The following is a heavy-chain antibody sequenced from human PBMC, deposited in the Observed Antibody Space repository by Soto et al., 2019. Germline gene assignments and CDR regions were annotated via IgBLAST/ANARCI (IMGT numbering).Heavy chain of an antibody. V-gene: IGHV3-23*01. CDR3: AKEGSRIIALVMYAPHLFAY. CDR2: ISRSGGNT. D-gene: IGHD2-8*01. Sequence: GGSLRLSCEASGFTFSNYDMSWVRQAPGKGLEWVSAISRSGGNTYYADSVKGRFSISRDNSKNTLYMQMNSLRAEDTAVYYCAKEGSRIIALVMYAPHLFAYCGQGSPVPVSS. CDR1: GFTFSNYD. J-gene: IGHJ4*02.